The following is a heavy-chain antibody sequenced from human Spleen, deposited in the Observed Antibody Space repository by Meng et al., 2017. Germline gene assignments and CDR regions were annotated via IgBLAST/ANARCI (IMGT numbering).Heavy chain of an antibody. CDR3: ARRGGGYKNWFDP. CDR2: IYYIGTT. J-gene: IGHJ5*02. CDR1: GGAISSAGEY. V-gene: IGHV4-31*03. D-gene: IGHD3-22*01. Sequence: APLLQSRPGPWTPSPTRSLSRIVSGGAISSAGEYWTWIRQHPGKGLEWIGYIYYIGTTYYNPSLKSRVSISVDTSKNQISLKLYSVTAADTAVYYCARRGGGYKNWFDPWGQGTLVTVSS.